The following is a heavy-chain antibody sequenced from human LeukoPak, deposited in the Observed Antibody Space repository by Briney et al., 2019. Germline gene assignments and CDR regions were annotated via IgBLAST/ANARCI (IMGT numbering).Heavy chain of an antibody. CDR3: AKDRVPDSRWNFDY. Sequence: GGSLRLSCATSGFSFRGFTMDWVRQRPGKGLEWVSAILGNAAATYYADSVKGRFTISRDTSKLYLQMNSLSDDDTATYYCAKDRVPDSRWNFDYWGQGTVVTVSS. J-gene: IGHJ4*02. D-gene: IGHD6-19*01. CDR2: ILGNAAAT. CDR1: GFSFRGFT. V-gene: IGHV3-23*01.